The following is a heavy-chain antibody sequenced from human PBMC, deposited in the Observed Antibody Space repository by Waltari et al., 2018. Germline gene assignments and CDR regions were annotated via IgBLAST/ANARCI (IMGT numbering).Heavy chain of an antibody. CDR1: GGSFSGYY. CDR3: VRLEDCTGPGGNCYSGDSFALDV. Sequence: QVQLQQWGAGLLQPSETLSLTCAVYGGSFSGYYWGWIRQPPGGGLEWIGEINHSGNRNYNPSLRSRVVMFVDTSKSQFSLKLNSVTAADTAVYYCVRLEDCTGPGGNCYSGDSFALDVWGQGTTVTVSS. J-gene: IGHJ6*02. D-gene: IGHD2-8*02. CDR2: INHSGNR. V-gene: IGHV4-34*02.